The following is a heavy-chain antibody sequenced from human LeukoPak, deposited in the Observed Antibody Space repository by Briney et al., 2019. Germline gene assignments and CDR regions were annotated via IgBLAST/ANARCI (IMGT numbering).Heavy chain of an antibody. V-gene: IGHV3-30-3*01. CDR1: GFTFSSYA. J-gene: IGHJ6*02. Sequence: PGGSPRLSCAASGFTFSSYAMHWVRQAPGKGLEWVAVISYDGSNKYYADSVKGRFTISRDNSKNTLYLQMDSLRAEDTAVYYCARDYSNYVNYYYGMDIWGQGTTVTVSS. D-gene: IGHD4-11*01. CDR2: ISYDGSNK. CDR3: ARDYSNYVNYYYGMDI.